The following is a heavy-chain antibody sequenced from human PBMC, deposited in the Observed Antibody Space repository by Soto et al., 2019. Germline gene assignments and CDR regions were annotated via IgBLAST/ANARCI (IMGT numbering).Heavy chain of an antibody. Sequence: VQLLESGGGLVQPGGSLGLSCAASGFTFSSYAISWVRQAPGQGLEWMGGIIPIFGTANYAQKFQGRVTITADESTSTAYMELSSLRSEDTAVYYCASRQGYSSGWYYFDYWGQGTLVTVSS. CDR2: IIPIFGTA. J-gene: IGHJ4*02. CDR1: GFTFSSYA. D-gene: IGHD6-19*01. V-gene: IGHV1-69*01. CDR3: ASRQGYSSGWYYFDY.